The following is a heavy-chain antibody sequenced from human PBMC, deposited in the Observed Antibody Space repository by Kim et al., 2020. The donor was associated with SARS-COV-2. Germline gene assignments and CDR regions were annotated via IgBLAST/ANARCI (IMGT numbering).Heavy chain of an antibody. CDR2: INHSGST. V-gene: IGHV4-34*01. D-gene: IGHD4-17*01. Sequence: SETLSLTCAVYGGSFSGYYWSWIRQPPGKGLEWIGEINHSGSTNYNPSLKSRVIISVDTSKNQFSLKLSSVIAADTAVYYCARGPTVTTFFYYYYGMDVWGQGTTVTVSS. CDR1: GGSFSGYY. J-gene: IGHJ6*02. CDR3: ARGPTVTTFFYYYYGMDV.